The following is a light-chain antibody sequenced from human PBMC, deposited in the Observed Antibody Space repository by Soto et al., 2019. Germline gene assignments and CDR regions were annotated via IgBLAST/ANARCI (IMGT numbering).Light chain of an antibody. J-gene: IGKJ4*01. CDR1: QGISSY. CDR2: AAS. V-gene: IGKV1-9*01. Sequence: DIQLTQSPSFLSASVGDRVTITCRASQGISSYLAWYQQKPGKAPKLLIHAASTLQSGVPSRFSGSGSGTEFTLTISSLQPEDFATYYCQQLNSYPLTFGGGTKVDI. CDR3: QQLNSYPLT.